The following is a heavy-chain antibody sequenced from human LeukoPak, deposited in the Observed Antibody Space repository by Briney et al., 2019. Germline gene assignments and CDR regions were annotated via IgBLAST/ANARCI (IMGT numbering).Heavy chain of an antibody. CDR1: GFTLSTYS. Sequence: GGSLRLSCAASGFTLSTYSMNWVRQAPGKGLEWVSYISSSSSTIYYTDSVKGRFTISRDNAKNSLYLQMNSLRAEDTAVYYCARITTKLSTQTTPYDYWGQGTLVTVSS. V-gene: IGHV3-48*04. CDR3: ARITTKLSTQTTPYDY. D-gene: IGHD1-14*01. J-gene: IGHJ4*02. CDR2: ISSSSSTI.